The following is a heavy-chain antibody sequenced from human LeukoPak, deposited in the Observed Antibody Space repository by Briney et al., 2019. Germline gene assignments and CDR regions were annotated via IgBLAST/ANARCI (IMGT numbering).Heavy chain of an antibody. CDR3: ARAREMAKLGYFDY. V-gene: IGHV4-59*01. J-gene: IGHJ4*02. CDR1: GGSISSYY. CDR2: IYYSGST. D-gene: IGHD5-24*01. Sequence: PSETLSLTCTVSGGSISSYYWSWIRQPPGKGLEWIGYIYYSGSTNYNPSLKSRVTISVDTSKNQFSLKLSSVTAADTAVYYCARAREMAKLGYFDYWGQGTLVTASS.